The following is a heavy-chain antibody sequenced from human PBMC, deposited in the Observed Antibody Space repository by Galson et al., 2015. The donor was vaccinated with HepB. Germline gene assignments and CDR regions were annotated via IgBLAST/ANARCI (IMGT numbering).Heavy chain of an antibody. CDR3: ARGQIADYYGSGSYIDAFDI. J-gene: IGHJ3*02. V-gene: IGHV3-7*03. CDR1: GFTFSSYW. CDR2: IKQDGSEK. Sequence: LRLSCAASGFTFSSYWMSWVRQAPGKGLEWVANIKQDGSEKYYVDSVKGRFTISRDNAKNSLYLQMNSLRAEDTAVYYCARGQIADYYGSGSYIDAFDIWGQGTMVTVSS. D-gene: IGHD3-10*01.